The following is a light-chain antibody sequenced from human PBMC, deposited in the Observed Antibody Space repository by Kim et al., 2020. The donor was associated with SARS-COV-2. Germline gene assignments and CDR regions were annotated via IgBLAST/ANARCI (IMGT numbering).Light chain of an antibody. CDR3: QQYGYAYT. Sequence: SLSPGDRATRSCRARRSLSNTYLAWYQQKPGQAPRLLIDGTSTRATGIPDRGSGSGSGTDFTLTISRMEPEDFAVYYCQQYGYAYTFGQGTKLEI. V-gene: IGKV3-20*01. CDR1: RSLSNTY. J-gene: IGKJ2*01. CDR2: GTS.